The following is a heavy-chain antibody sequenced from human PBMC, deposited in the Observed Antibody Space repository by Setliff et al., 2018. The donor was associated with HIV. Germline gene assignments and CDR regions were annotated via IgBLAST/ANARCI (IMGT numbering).Heavy chain of an antibody. CDR1: GGSFSGHY. D-gene: IGHD3-3*01. CDR2: INHSGIS. CDR3: ARGGGFWSGQLDF. J-gene: IGHJ4*02. V-gene: IGHV4-34*01. Sequence: KTSETLSLTCAVYGGSFSGHYWSWIRQPPGKGLEWIGEINHSGISNFNPSLKSRVTIPIDTPRKQFSLKLSSVTAADTAVYYCARGGGFWSGQLDFWGQGTLVTVSS.